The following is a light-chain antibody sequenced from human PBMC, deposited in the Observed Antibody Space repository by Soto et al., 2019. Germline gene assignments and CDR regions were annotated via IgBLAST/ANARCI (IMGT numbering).Light chain of an antibody. J-gene: IGKJ4*01. Sequence: DIQMTQSPSTLSASVGDRVTITCRASQSISSWLAWYQQKPGKAPKLLINDASSLESGVPSRFSGSGSGTEFTLTISSLQPDDFATYYCQQCNSYRLTFGGGTKVEIK. V-gene: IGKV1-5*01. CDR3: QQCNSYRLT. CDR1: QSISSW. CDR2: DAS.